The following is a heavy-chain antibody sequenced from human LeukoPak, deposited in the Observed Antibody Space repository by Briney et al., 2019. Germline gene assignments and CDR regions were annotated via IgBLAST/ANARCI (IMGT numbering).Heavy chain of an antibody. J-gene: IGHJ4*02. Sequence: GGSLRLSCAASGFTFSSYWMSWVRQPPGKGLEWVASINQDGSEKYYVDSVKGRFTISRDNAKNSLYLQMNSLRAEDTAVYYCARGMSTGEYWGQGTLVTVSS. CDR2: INQDGSEK. CDR3: ARGMSTGEY. D-gene: IGHD3-16*01. CDR1: GFTFSSYW. V-gene: IGHV3-7*04.